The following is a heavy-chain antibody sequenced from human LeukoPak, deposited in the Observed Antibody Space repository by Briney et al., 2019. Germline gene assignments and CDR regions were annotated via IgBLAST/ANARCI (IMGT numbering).Heavy chain of an antibody. D-gene: IGHD3-10*01. CDR3: ARQQYYGTGSPDDY. Sequence: GESLKISCKGSGYSFTSYWIAWVRQMPGKGLEWMGIIYPGDSDTKYSPSFEGQVTISADKSISTVYLQWSSLKASDTAIYYCARQQYYGTGSPDDYWGQGTLVTVSS. CDR2: IYPGDSDT. CDR1: GYSFTSYW. J-gene: IGHJ4*02. V-gene: IGHV5-51*01.